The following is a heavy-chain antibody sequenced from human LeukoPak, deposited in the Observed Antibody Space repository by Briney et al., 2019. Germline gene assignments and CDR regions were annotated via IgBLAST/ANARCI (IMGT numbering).Heavy chain of an antibody. Sequence: TSETLSLTCAVYGVSFSGYYWSWIRQPPGKGLEWIGETNHSGSTNYNPSLKSRVTISVDTSKNQFSLKLSSVTAADTAVYYCARDRYDFWSGFRDNWFDPWGQGTLVTVSS. CDR3: ARDRYDFWSGFRDNWFDP. D-gene: IGHD3-3*01. V-gene: IGHV4-34*01. J-gene: IGHJ5*02. CDR2: TNHSGST. CDR1: GVSFSGYY.